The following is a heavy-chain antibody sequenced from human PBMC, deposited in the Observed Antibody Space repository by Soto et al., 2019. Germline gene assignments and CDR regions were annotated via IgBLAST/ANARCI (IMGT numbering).Heavy chain of an antibody. D-gene: IGHD1-1*01. V-gene: IGHV4-31*03. CDR1: GGSISSGGYY. CDR2: IYYSGST. J-gene: IGHJ6*02. Sequence: PSETLSLTCTVSGGSISSGGYYWSWIRQHPGKGLEWIGYIYYSGSTYYNPSPKSRVTISVDTSMNQFSLKLSSVTAADTAVYYCASGKTGTTLSYYYYYGMDVWGQGTTVTVSS. CDR3: ASGKTGTTLSYYYYYGMDV.